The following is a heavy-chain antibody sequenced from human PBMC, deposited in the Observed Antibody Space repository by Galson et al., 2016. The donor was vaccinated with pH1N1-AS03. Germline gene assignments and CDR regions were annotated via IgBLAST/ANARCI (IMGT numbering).Heavy chain of an antibody. V-gene: IGHV4-61*08. J-gene: IGHJ6*02. CDR2: VFYTGAT. CDR1: RGSVNTDDYF. CDR3: ARDASGLDV. Sequence: ETLSLTCTVSRGSVNTDDYFWTWIRQPPGKGLEWIGHVFYTGATNYNPSVKGRVTISIDTSNNKFSLRLNSVSASDTAVYYCARDASGLDVWGQGTTITVS.